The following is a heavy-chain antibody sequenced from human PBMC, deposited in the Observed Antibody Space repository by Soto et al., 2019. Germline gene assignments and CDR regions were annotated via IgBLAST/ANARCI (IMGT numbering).Heavy chain of an antibody. Sequence: QVQLVQSGAEVKKPGSSVKVSCKASGGTFSSYAISWVRQAPGQGLEWMGGIIPIFGTANYAQKFQGRVTITADKSTSTVYRELSSLRSEDTAVYYCARDMPHPILRYFEWLLPYYYYYGMDVWGQGTTVTVSS. CDR1: GGTFSSYA. CDR2: IIPIFGTA. V-gene: IGHV1-69*06. D-gene: IGHD3-9*01. CDR3: ARDMPHPILRYFEWLLPYYYYYGMDV. J-gene: IGHJ6*02.